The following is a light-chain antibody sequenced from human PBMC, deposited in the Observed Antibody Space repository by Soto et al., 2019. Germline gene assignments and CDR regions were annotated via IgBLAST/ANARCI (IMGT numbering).Light chain of an antibody. CDR1: QTVSSN. CDR2: GAS. CDR3: QQYNNWPPVLT. Sequence: EIVMTQSPGTLSVSPGERATLSCRASQTVSSNLAWYQQKPGQAPRLLMYGASMRATGIPARFSGSGSGTEFTLSISSLQSEDFAVYYCQQYNNWPPVLTFGGGTKVEIK. J-gene: IGKJ4*01. V-gene: IGKV3-15*01.